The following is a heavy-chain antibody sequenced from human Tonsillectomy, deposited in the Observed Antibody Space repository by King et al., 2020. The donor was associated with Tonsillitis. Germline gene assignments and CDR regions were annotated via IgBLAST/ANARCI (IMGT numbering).Heavy chain of an antibody. J-gene: IGHJ4*02. V-gene: IGHV3-15*01. Sequence: VQLVESGGGLVKPGGSLRLSCAAFGFTFSNAWMSWVRQAPGKGLEWVGRIKSKIDGGTTDYAAPVKGRFTISRDDSKNTLYLQMNSLKTEDTAVYYCTTARYYDSSGLDYWGQGTLVTVSS. CDR3: TTARYYDSSGLDY. D-gene: IGHD3-22*01. CDR1: GFTFSNAW. CDR2: IKSKIDGGTT.